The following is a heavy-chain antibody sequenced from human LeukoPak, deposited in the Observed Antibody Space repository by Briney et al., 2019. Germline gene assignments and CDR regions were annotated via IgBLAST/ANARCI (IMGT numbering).Heavy chain of an antibody. CDR1: GFTFSSYA. Sequence: PGGSLRLSCAASGFTFSSYAMHWVRQAPGKGLEWVAVISYDGSNKYYADSVKGRFTISRDNSKNTPYLQMNSLRAEDTAVYYCARQADWGQYYFDYWGQGTLVTVSS. CDR3: ARQADWGQYYFDY. D-gene: IGHD7-27*01. CDR2: ISYDGSNK. J-gene: IGHJ4*02. V-gene: IGHV3-30-3*01.